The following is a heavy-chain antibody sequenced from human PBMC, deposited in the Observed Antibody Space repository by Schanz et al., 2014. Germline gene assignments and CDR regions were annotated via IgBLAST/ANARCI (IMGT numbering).Heavy chain of an antibody. D-gene: IGHD6-19*01. CDR3: ARENTAVAGMPRVMDV. CDR2: INPNSGDR. V-gene: IGHV1-2*02. CDR1: GYTFTDYY. J-gene: IGHJ6*02. Sequence: QVQLVQSGAEVKEPGASVKLSCKSSGYTFTDYYMQWVRQAPGQGLEWMGWINPNSGDRNYAQKFQGRVTMTRDTSISTAYMELSRLTSDDTAVFFCARENTAVAGMPRVMDVWGQGTTVTVTS.